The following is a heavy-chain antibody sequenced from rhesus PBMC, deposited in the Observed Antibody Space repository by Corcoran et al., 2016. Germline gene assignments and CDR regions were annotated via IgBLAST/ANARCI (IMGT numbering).Heavy chain of an antibody. V-gene: IGHV3-183*02. CDR3: TREGISYIGYTEPNFDY. D-gene: IGHD5-12*01. CDR1: GFTFGDYG. J-gene: IGHJ4*01. Sequence: EVQLVESGGGLVQPGGSLRLSCAASGFTFGDYGMHWVRQAPGKGLELVSSIMNNCKTLYYADSVKGRFTGSRDNAKNSLSLQMSSLRAEDTAVYYCTREGISYIGYTEPNFDYWGQGVLVTVSS. CDR2: IMNNCKTL.